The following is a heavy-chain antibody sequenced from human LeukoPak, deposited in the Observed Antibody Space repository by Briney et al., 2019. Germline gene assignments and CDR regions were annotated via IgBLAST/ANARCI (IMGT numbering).Heavy chain of an antibody. Sequence: GGSLRLSCTASGFNFSYYAMYWVRQAPGKGLAWVALIWFDGSNEYYDDSVKGRFTISRDNSKGSVFLQMNGLTVDDTGVYYCARLVGATTGATDYWGQGSLVSVS. V-gene: IGHV3-33*01. CDR2: IWFDGSNE. CDR1: GFNFSYYA. CDR3: ARLVGATTGATDY. J-gene: IGHJ4*02. D-gene: IGHD1-26*01.